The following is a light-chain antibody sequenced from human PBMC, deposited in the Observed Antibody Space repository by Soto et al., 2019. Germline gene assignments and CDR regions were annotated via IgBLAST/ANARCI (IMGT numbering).Light chain of an antibody. J-gene: IGKJ2*01. Sequence: DIQMTQSPSTLSASVGDRVTITCRASQTISRWLAWYRQKPGRAPKPLIYDASSLESGVPSRFSGSGSGTEFTLSISSLQPDDFATYYCQQYHTYYTFGQGTKLEIK. CDR1: QTISRW. CDR2: DAS. V-gene: IGKV1-5*01. CDR3: QQYHTYYT.